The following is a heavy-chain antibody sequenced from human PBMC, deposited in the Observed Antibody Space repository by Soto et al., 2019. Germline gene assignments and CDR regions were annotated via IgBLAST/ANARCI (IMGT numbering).Heavy chain of an antibody. V-gene: IGHV4-61*03. CDR2: IYYSGST. J-gene: IGHJ5*02. CDR3: ARGWNNWFDP. Sequence: SETLSLTCTVSGVSVSSGNYNWGWIRQPPGKGPEWIGYIYYSGSTRYNPSLKSRLTIPVDTSKNHFSLTLTSVNAADTAVYYCARGWNNWFDPWGQGTLVTVSS. CDR1: GVSVSSGNYN.